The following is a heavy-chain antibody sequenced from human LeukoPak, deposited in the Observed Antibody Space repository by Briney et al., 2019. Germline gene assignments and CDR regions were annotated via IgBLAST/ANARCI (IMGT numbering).Heavy chain of an antibody. CDR2: IYYSGST. CDR1: GGSISSGGYS. D-gene: IGHD3-3*01. Sequence: SQTLSLTCTVSGGSISSGGYSWSWIRQHPGKGLEWIGYIYYSGSTYYNPSLKSRVTISVDTSKNQFSLKLSSVTAADTAVYYCAREIPFWSGSYDYWGQGTLVTVSS. CDR3: AREIPFWSGSYDY. J-gene: IGHJ4*02. V-gene: IGHV4-31*03.